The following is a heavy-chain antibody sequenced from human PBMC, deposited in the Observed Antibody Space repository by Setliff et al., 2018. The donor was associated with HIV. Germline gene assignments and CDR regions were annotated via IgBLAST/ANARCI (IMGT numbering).Heavy chain of an antibody. D-gene: IGHD4-17*01. CDR1: GFTFRSFD. Sequence: GGSLRLSCEASGFTFRSFDMHWVRQAPGKGLEWVSAIGTLGDPYYPVSAKGRFTISRENAKNAFYLQINSLGAGDTAVYYCARLREGYFDLWGRGTLVTVSS. J-gene: IGHJ2*01. CDR3: ARLREGYFDL. V-gene: IGHV3-13*05. CDR2: IGTLGDP.